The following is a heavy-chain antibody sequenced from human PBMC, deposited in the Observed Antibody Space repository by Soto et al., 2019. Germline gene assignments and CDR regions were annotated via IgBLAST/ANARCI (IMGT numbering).Heavy chain of an antibody. D-gene: IGHD2-2*01. V-gene: IGHV1-46*01. Sequence: GASVKVSCKASGYTFTSYCMHWVRQAPGQGLEWMGIINPSGGSTSYAQKFQGRVTMTRDTSTSTVYMELSSLRSEDTAVYYCARWGLGYCSSTSCYANTHYGMDVWGQGTTVTVSS. CDR2: INPSGGST. J-gene: IGHJ6*02. CDR3: ARWGLGYCSSTSCYANTHYGMDV. CDR1: GYTFTSYC.